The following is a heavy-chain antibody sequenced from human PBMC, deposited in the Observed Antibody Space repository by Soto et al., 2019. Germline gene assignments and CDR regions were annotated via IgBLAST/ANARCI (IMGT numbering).Heavy chain of an antibody. D-gene: IGHD6-6*01. CDR1: GFSLSTRGVG. Sequence: SGPTLVNPTQTLTLTCTFSGFSLSTRGVGVGWIRQPPGKALEWLALIYWDDDMRYSPSLKSRLTITKYTSRNQLVLIMTDMDPVDTATYYCARGLATLPVFAFDIWGQGTMVTVSS. V-gene: IGHV2-5*02. CDR2: IYWDDDM. CDR3: ARGLATLPVFAFDI. J-gene: IGHJ3*02.